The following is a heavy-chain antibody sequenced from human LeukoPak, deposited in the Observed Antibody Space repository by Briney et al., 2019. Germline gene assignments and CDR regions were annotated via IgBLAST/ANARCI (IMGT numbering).Heavy chain of an antibody. CDR3: ARDHYGAYYYYYGMDV. CDR1: GFTFSDYY. Sequence: GGSLILSRAASGFTFSDYYMSWIRQAPGKGLEWVSYISSSSSYTNYADSVKGRFTISRDNAKNSLYLQMNSLRAEDTAVYYCARDHYGAYYYYYGMDVWGQGTTVTVSS. CDR2: ISSSSSYT. D-gene: IGHD4-17*01. V-gene: IGHV3-11*06. J-gene: IGHJ6*02.